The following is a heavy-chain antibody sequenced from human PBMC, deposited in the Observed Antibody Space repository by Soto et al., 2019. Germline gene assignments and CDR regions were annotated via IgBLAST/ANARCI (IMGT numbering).Heavy chain of an antibody. CDR1: GFTFSSYG. CDR3: AKLVATIQTDY. D-gene: IGHD5-12*01. J-gene: IGHJ4*02. V-gene: IGHV3-30*18. CDR2: ISYDGSNK. Sequence: SLRLSCAASGFTFSSYGMHWVRQAPGKGLEWVAVISYDGSNKYYADSVKGRFTISRDNSKNTLYLQMNSLRAEDTAVYYCAKLVATIQTDYWGQGTLVTVSS.